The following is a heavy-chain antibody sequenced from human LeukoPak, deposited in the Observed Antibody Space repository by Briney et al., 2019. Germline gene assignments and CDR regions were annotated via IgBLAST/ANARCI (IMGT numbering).Heavy chain of an antibody. CDR2: ISGDGGST. CDR3: AKDVGGSDDAFDI. D-gene: IGHD1-26*01. CDR1: GFTLHDYA. V-gene: IGHV3-43*02. J-gene: IGHJ3*02. Sequence: PGGSLRLSCAASGFTLHDYAMHGVRQAPGKGLEWVSLISGDGGSTYYADSVKGRFTISRDNSKNSLYLQMNSLRTEDTALYYCAKDVGGSDDAFDIWGQGTMVTVSP.